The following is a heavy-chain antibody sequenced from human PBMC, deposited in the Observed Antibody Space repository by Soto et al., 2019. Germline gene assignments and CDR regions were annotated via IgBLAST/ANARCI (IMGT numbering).Heavy chain of an antibody. D-gene: IGHD3-3*01. J-gene: IGHJ6*02. V-gene: IGHV4-31*03. Sequence: QVQLQESGPGLVKPSQTLSLTCTVSGASISSGGYYWSWIRQHPGKGLEWIGYIYYSGSTHYNPSLESRVTISVDTSKSQFSLKLSSVTAADTAVYYCARDWNGITIFGVAQYGMDVWGQGTTVTVSS. CDR1: GASISSGGYY. CDR3: ARDWNGITIFGVAQYGMDV. CDR2: IYYSGST.